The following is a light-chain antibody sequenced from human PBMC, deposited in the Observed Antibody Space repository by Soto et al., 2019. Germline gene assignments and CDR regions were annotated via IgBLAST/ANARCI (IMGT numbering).Light chain of an antibody. J-gene: IGKJ2*01. CDR3: QQFENGPLT. CDR1: QGLRIS. V-gene: IGKV1-33*01. CDR2: DAS. Sequence: DIQMTQSPSSLSTSVGARVTITCQASQGLRISLNWYQHKPGKAPKLLIYDASTLLLGVPSRFRGGGSGTYFTLTISSLQPEDIATYYCQQFENGPLTFGQGNKL.